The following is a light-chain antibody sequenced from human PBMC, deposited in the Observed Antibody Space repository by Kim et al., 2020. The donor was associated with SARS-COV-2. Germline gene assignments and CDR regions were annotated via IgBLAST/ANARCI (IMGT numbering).Light chain of an antibody. J-gene: IGKJ1*01. CDR3: QKYNSAPLT. Sequence: DIQMTQSPSSLSASVGDRVTITCRASQGISNYLAWYQQKPGKLPNLLIYSASTMQSGVPSRFSGSGSGTDFSLTISSLQPEDVATYYCQKYNSAPLTFGQGTKVEIK. CDR2: SAS. CDR1: QGISNY. V-gene: IGKV1-27*01.